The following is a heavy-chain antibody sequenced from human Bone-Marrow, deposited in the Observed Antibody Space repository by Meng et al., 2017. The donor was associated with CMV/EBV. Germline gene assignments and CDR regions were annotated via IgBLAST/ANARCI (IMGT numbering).Heavy chain of an antibody. CDR2: IKQDGSEK. CDR1: GFTFSSYS. V-gene: IGHV3-7*03. CDR3: ARRGYCTSTSCYSYYYYGMDV. D-gene: IGHD2-2*02. Sequence: GGSLRLSCAASGFTFSSYSMNWVRQAPGKGLEWVANIKQDGSEKYYVDSVKGRFTISRDNAKNSLYLQMNSLRAEDTALYHCARRGYCTSTSCYSYYYYGMDVWGQGTTVTVS. J-gene: IGHJ6*02.